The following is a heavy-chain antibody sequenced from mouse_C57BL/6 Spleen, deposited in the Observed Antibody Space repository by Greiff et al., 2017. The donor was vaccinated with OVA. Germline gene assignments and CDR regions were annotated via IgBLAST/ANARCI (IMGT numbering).Heavy chain of an antibody. CDR3: ASEGYYYGSSSGYFDV. D-gene: IGHD1-1*01. J-gene: IGHJ1*03. CDR1: GFNIKDYY. CDR2: IDPEDGET. V-gene: IGHV14-2*01. Sequence: VHVKQSGAELVKPGASVKLSCTASGFNIKDYYMHWVKQRTEQGLEWIGRIDPEDGETKYAPKFQGKATITADTSSNPAYLQLSSLTSEDTAVYYCASEGYYYGSSSGYFDVWGTGTTVTVSS.